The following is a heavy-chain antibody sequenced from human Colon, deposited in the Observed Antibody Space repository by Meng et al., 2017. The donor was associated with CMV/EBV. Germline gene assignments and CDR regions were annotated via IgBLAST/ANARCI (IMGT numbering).Heavy chain of an antibody. V-gene: IGHV1-69*10. Sequence: SVIVSCKASGGTFSSYAISWVRQAPGQGLEWMGGIIPILGIANYAQKFQGRVTITADKSTSTAYMELSSLRSEDTAVYYCASTKFLEWFTYFDYWGQGTLVTVSS. CDR1: GGTFSSYA. CDR2: IIPILGIA. D-gene: IGHD3-3*01. CDR3: ASTKFLEWFTYFDY. J-gene: IGHJ4*02.